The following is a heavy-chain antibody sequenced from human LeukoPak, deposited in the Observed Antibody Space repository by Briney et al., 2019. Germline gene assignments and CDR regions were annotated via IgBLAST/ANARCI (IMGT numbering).Heavy chain of an antibody. CDR2: IYYSGST. J-gene: IGHJ3*02. CDR1: GGSITNYY. V-gene: IGHV4-59*06. Sequence: SETLSLTCTVSGGSITNYYWSWIRQHPGKGLEWIGYIYYSGSTYYNPSLKSRVTISVDTSKNQFSLKLSSVTAADTAVYYCASLGYCSGGSCYGAFDIWGQGTMVTVSS. D-gene: IGHD2-15*01. CDR3: ASLGYCSGGSCYGAFDI.